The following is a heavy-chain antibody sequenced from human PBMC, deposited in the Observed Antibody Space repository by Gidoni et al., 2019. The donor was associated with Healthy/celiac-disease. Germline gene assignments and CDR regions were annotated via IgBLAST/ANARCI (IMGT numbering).Heavy chain of an antibody. D-gene: IGHD3-16*01. CDR3: ARIVEMAYT. Sequence: EVQLVESGGGLVQPGGSLRLPCAASGFTFSSYEMNWFRQAPGKGLEWVSHISSSGSTIYYADFVKGRFTISRDNAKNSLYLQMNSLRAEDTAVYYCARIVEMAYTWGQGTLVTVSS. CDR1: GFTFSSYE. V-gene: IGHV3-48*03. CDR2: ISSSGSTI. J-gene: IGHJ5*02.